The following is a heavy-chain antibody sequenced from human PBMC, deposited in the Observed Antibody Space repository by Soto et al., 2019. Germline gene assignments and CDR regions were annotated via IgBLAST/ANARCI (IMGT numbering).Heavy chain of an antibody. CDR1: GDSIRSGDYY. J-gene: IGHJ6*02. D-gene: IGHD1-26*01. V-gene: IGHV4-30-4*01. CDR2: IYNDGST. CDR3: ATLTRGPYAMDV. Sequence: QVQLQESGPGLVKPSQTLSLTCTVSGDSIRSGDYYWGWIRQPPGRGLEWIGYIYNDGSTYYNPSLKSRITISADTSNNQFSLKPTSVTAADTAVYYCATLTRGPYAMDVWGQGTTVTVSS.